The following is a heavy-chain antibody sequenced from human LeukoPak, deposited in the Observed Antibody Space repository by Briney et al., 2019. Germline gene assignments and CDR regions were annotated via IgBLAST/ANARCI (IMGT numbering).Heavy chain of an antibody. CDR2: IKQDGSEK. J-gene: IGHJ4*02. CDR3: AKDSGDYYGSGSHLRYFDY. Sequence: GGSLRLSCAASGFTFSSYWMSWVRQAPGKGLEWVANIKQDGSEKYYVDSVKGRFTISRDNSKNTLYLQMNSLRAEDTAVYYCAKDSGDYYGSGSHLRYFDYWGQGTLVTVSS. V-gene: IGHV3-7*01. CDR1: GFTFSSYW. D-gene: IGHD3-10*01.